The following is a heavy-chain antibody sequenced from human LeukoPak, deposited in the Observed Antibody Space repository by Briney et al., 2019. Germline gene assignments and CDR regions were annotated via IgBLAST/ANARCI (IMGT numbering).Heavy chain of an antibody. CDR2: ISYDGSNK. Sequence: GGSLRLSCAASGFTFSSYSMHWVRRAPGKGLEWVAVISYDGSNKYYADSVKGRFTISRDNSKNTLYLQMNSLRAEDTAVYYCARVYSSGSTDYWGQGTLVTVSS. D-gene: IGHD6-19*01. V-gene: IGHV3-30-3*01. CDR1: GFTFSSYS. J-gene: IGHJ4*02. CDR3: ARVYSSGSTDY.